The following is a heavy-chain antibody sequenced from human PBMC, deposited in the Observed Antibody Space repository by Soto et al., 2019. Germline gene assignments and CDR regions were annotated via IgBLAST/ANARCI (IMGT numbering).Heavy chain of an antibody. CDR3: AKDARPSS. Sequence: GGSLRLSCAASGFIFENFGMSWVRQAPGKGLEWISSISGSGFKKYYADSVKGRFTISRDTSKNMLYLQMSSLRAEDTALYYCAKDARPSSWGQGTLVTVSS. CDR1: GFIFENFG. CDR2: ISGSGFKK. V-gene: IGHV3-23*01. J-gene: IGHJ5*02.